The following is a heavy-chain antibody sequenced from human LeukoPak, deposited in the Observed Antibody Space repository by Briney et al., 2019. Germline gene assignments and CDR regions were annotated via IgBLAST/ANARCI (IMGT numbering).Heavy chain of an antibody. CDR2: ISYDGSNK. Sequence: GRSLRLSCAASGFTFSSYGMHWVRQAPGKGLEWVAVISYDGSNKYYADSVKGRFTISRDNSKNTLYLQMNSLRAEDAAVYYCAKDREWLEPSMAFDCWGQGTLVTVSS. D-gene: IGHD6-19*01. V-gene: IGHV3-30*18. CDR3: AKDREWLEPSMAFDC. J-gene: IGHJ4*02. CDR1: GFTFSSYG.